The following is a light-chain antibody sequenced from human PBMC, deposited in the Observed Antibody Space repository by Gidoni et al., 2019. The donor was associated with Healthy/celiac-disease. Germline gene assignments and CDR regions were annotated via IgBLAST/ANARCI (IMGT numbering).Light chain of an antibody. Sequence: DIVMTQSPLSLPVTPGEPASISCRSSQSLLHSNGYNYLDWYLQKPGQSPQLLIYLGSNRASGVPDRFSGSGSGTDFTLKISRVEAEDVGVYYCMQALQTQLGFGGXTKVEIK. V-gene: IGKV2-28*01. CDR3: MQALQTQLG. J-gene: IGKJ4*01. CDR2: LGS. CDR1: QSLLHSNGYNY.